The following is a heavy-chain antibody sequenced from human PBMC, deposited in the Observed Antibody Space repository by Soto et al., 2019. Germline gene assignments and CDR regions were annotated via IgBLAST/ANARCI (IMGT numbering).Heavy chain of an antibody. Sequence: PSETLSLTCTVSGGSISSSSYYWGWIRQPPGKGLEWIGSIYYSGSTYYNPSLKSRVTISVDTSKNQFSLKLSSVTAADTAVYYCARHMADPSSFNYYYYMDVWGKGTTVTVSS. CDR2: IYYSGST. CDR1: GGSISSSSYY. J-gene: IGHJ6*03. D-gene: IGHD3-10*01. CDR3: ARHMADPSSFNYYYYMDV. V-gene: IGHV4-39*01.